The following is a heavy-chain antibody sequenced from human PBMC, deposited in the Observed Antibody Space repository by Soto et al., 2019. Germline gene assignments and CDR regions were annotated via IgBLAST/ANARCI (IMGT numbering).Heavy chain of an antibody. V-gene: IGHV3-9*01. CDR1: GFTFGDYA. J-gene: IGHJ4*02. D-gene: IGHD3-3*01. Sequence: EVQLVESGGGLVQPGGSLRLSCTASGFTFGDYAMHWVRQVPGKGIEWVSGITYTRGIIAYADSVKGRFTISRDNAKNSLYLDMNSLRPAHTAFYYCAKDLHTEAARILGAVAYWGQGALVTASS. CDR3: AKDLHTEAARILGAVAY. CDR2: ITYTRGII.